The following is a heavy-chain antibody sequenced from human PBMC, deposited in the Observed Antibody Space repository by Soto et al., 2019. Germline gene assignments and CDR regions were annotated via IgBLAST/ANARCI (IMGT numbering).Heavy chain of an antibody. V-gene: IGHV4-31*03. D-gene: IGHD5-18*01. CDR1: GGSIGGGGHY. J-gene: IGHJ6*02. Sequence: QVQLQESGPGLVKPSQTLSLTCTVSGGSIGGGGHYWTWARQRPGQGLEWMGYIYYSGGAYYNPSLESRLSLSVDTSKNQFSLNLKSVTAADTAVYFCARTATAASYYFYAIDVWGSGTTVTVSS. CDR3: ARTATAASYYFYAIDV. CDR2: IYYSGGA.